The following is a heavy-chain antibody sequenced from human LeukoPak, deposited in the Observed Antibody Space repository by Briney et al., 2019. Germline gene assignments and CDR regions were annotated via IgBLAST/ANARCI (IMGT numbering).Heavy chain of an antibody. V-gene: IGHV4-39*07. CDR3: ARRIVATTTYYYYYYMDV. CDR2: IYYSGST. Sequence: SETLSLTCTVSGGSISSSSYYWGWIRQPPGKGLEWIGSIYYSGSTYYNPSLKSRVTISVDTSKNQFSLKLSSVTAADTAVYYCARRIVATTTYYYYYYMDVWGKGTTVTVSS. CDR1: GGSISSSSYY. D-gene: IGHD5-12*01. J-gene: IGHJ6*03.